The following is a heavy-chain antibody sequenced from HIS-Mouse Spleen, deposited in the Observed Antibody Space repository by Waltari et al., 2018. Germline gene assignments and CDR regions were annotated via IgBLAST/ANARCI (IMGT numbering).Heavy chain of an antibody. Sequence: QLQLQESGPGLVKPSETLSLTCTVSGGSISSSSYYWCWIRQPPGKGLELIGSIYYSGSTYYNPSLKSRVTISVDTSKNQFSLKLSSVTAADTAVYYCAREIPYSSSWYDWYFDLWGRGTLVTVSS. V-gene: IGHV4-39*07. CDR1: GGSISSSSYY. CDR2: IYYSGST. CDR3: AREIPYSSSWYDWYFDL. D-gene: IGHD6-13*01. J-gene: IGHJ2*01.